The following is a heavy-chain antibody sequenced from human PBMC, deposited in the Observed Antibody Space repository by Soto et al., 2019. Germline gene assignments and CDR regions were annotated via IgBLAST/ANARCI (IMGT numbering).Heavy chain of an antibody. CDR2: INAGNGNT. J-gene: IGHJ6*02. D-gene: IGHD6-13*01. CDR1: GYTFTSYA. CDR3: ARLAIAAAGTGYYYYYGMDV. Sequence: QVQLVQSGAEVKKPGASVKVSCKASGYTFTSYAMHWVRQAPGQRLEWMGWINAGNGNTKYSQKFRGRVTITRDTSASTAYMELSSLRSEDTAVYYCARLAIAAAGTGYYYYYGMDVWGQGTTVTVSS. V-gene: IGHV1-3*01.